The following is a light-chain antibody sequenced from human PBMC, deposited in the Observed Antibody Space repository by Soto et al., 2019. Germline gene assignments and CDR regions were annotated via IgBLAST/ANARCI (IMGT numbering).Light chain of an antibody. CDR1: SSDVGGFNY. Sequence: QSALTQPASVSGSPGQSITISCTGTSSDVGGFNYVSWYQQHPAKAPKLMIYDVSNRPSGVSTRFSGSKSGNTASLTISGLQAEDEGDFYCSSYTRSSTVVFGGGTQLTVL. J-gene: IGLJ3*02. CDR3: SSYTRSSTVV. V-gene: IGLV2-14*03. CDR2: DVS.